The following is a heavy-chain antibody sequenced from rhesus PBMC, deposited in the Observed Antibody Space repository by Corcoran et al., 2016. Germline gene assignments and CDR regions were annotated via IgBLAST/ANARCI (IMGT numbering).Heavy chain of an antibody. J-gene: IGHJ4*01. CDR2: IKTDTGNP. Sequence: QLHLVQSGAAVHHPGASVKLSFKASGSSFTSYTMNGVRQAHGQRLEWMGLIKTDTGNPTYAQGFKERFTFSMDTSISTAYLQISSLKTEYTAVYYCAKYTTYFDYWGQGVLVTVSS. CDR1: GSSFTSYT. D-gene: IGHD2-39*02. CDR3: AKYTTYFDY. V-gene: IGHV7-114*01.